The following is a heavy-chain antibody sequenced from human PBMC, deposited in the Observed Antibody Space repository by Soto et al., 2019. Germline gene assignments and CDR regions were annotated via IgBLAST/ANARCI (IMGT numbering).Heavy chain of an antibody. Sequence: QLQLQESGSGLVKPSQTLSLTCAVSGGSISSGGYSWSWIRQPPGKGLEWIGYIYHSGSTYYNPSLKRRVTIAVDRSKNQCSLKLSSVTAADTAVYYCARGLIVVVTATEGAFDIWGQGTMVTVSS. J-gene: IGHJ3*02. V-gene: IGHV4-30-2*01. CDR2: IYHSGST. D-gene: IGHD2-21*02. CDR3: ARGLIVVVTATEGAFDI. CDR1: GGSISSGGYS.